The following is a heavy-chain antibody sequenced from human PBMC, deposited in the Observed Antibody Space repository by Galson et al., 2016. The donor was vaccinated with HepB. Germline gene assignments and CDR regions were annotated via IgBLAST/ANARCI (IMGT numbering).Heavy chain of an antibody. D-gene: IGHD7-27*01. CDR2: IYSSGST. CDR1: GFTFSSYA. J-gene: IGHJ6*02. V-gene: IGHV3-53*01. CDR3: ARAWGNYGMDV. Sequence: SLRLSCAASGFTFSSYAMNWVRQAPGKGLEWVSVIYSSGSTYYADSVKGRFTFSRDNSKNTLYLQMNSLRAEDTAVYYCARAWGNYGMDVWGQGTTVTV.